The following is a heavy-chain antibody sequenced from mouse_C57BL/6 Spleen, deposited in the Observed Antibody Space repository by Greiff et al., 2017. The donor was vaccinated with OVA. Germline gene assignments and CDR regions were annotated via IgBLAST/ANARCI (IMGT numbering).Heavy chain of an antibody. J-gene: IGHJ4*01. Sequence: DVHLVESGGGLVKPGGSLKLSCAASGFTFSDYGMHWVRQAPEKGLEWVAYISSGSSTIYYADTVKGRFTISRDNAKNTLFLQMTSLRSEDTAMYCCARRGAYYAMDYWGQGTTVTVSS. CDR1: GFTFSDYG. CDR3: ARRGAYYAMDY. V-gene: IGHV5-17*01. D-gene: IGHD6-1*01. CDR2: ISSGSSTI.